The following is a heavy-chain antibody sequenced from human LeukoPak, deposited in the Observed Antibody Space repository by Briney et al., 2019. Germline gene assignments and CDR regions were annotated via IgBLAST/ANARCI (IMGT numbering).Heavy chain of an antibody. CDR1: GFTFSSYA. CDR2: ISGSGGST. D-gene: IGHD2-15*01. J-gene: IGHJ4*02. Sequence: GGSLRLSCAASGFTFSSYAMSWVRQAPGKGLEWVSVISGSGGSTHYAGSVKGQFTISRDNSKNTLYLQMNSLRADDTAVYFCAKGVDSGGTCYSSIDYWGQGTLVTVSP. CDR3: AKGVDSGGTCYSSIDY. V-gene: IGHV3-23*01.